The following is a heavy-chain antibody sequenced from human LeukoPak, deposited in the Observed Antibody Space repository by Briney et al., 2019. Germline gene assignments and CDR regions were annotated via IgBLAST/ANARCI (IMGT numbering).Heavy chain of an antibody. J-gene: IGHJ4*02. CDR1: GGSISSYY. D-gene: IGHD4-17*01. CDR2: IYYSGST. CDR3: ARAQYGDLDY. V-gene: IGHV4-59*01. Sequence: SETLSLTCTVSGGSISSYYSSWIRQPPGKGLEWIGYIYYSGSTNYNPSLKSRVTISVDTSKNQFSLKLSSVTAADTAVYYCARAQYGDLDYWGQGTLVTVSS.